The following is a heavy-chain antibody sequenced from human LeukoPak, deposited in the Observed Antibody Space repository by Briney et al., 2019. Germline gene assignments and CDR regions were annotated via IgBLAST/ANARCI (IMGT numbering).Heavy chain of an antibody. Sequence: PGGSLRLSCAASGFPFDDYGMLWVRQAPGKGLEWVSFISWHGETSYYSDSVKGRFTISRDNAKNTLYLQMNSLRAEDTAVCYCARGGNYDYKFDCWGQGTLVTVSS. CDR1: GFPFDDYG. J-gene: IGHJ4*02. V-gene: IGHV3-43D*03. CDR2: ISWHGETS. D-gene: IGHD5-12*01. CDR3: ARGGNYDYKFDC.